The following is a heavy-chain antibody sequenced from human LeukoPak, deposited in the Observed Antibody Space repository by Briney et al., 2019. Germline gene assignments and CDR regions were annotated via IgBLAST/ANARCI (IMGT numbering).Heavy chain of an antibody. CDR2: ISSSGSTI. CDR1: GFTFSSYE. Sequence: PGGSLRLSCAASGFTFSSYEMNWVRQAPGKGLEWVSYISSSGSTIYYADSVKGRFTISRDNAKNSLYLQMNSLRAEDTAVYYCARAPYSSGWYGWFDPWGQGTLVTVSS. V-gene: IGHV3-48*03. J-gene: IGHJ5*02. CDR3: ARAPYSSGWYGWFDP. D-gene: IGHD6-19*01.